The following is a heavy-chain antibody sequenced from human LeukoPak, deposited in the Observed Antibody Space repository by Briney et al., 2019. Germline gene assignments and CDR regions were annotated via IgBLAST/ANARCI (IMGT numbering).Heavy chain of an antibody. J-gene: IGHJ4*02. V-gene: IGHV4-39*01. Sequence: SETLSLTCTVSGGSISSSSYYWGWIRQPPGKGLEWIGSIYYSGSTYYNPSLKSRVTISVDTSKNQFSLKLSSVTAADTAVYYCARRSSDCSSTSCFDYWGQGTLVTVSS. D-gene: IGHD2-2*01. CDR1: GGSISSSSYY. CDR3: ARRSSDCSSTSCFDY. CDR2: IYYSGST.